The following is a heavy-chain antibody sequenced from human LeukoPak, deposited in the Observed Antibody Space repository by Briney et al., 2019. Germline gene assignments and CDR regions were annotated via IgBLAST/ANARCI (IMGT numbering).Heavy chain of an antibody. CDR3: ARDKGPYWYFDL. CDR2: IYNSGST. Sequence: SETLSLTCTVSDGSITRYYWYCIRQPPGEGLERIGNIYNSGSTDYKPSLKSRVTISVNTPKNQISLKLSSVTAADTAVYYCARDKGPYWYFDLWGRGTLVTVSS. V-gene: IGHV4-59*01. J-gene: IGHJ2*01. CDR1: DGSITRYY.